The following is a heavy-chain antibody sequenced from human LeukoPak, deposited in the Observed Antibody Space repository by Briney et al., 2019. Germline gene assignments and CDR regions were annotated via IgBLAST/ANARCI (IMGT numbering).Heavy chain of an antibody. CDR2: INHSGST. V-gene: IGHV4-34*01. CDR3: ARDSPTSTSCFDY. J-gene: IGHJ4*02. Sequence: SETLSLTCAVYGGTFGGYYWSWIRQPPGKGLVWIGEINHSGSTNYNPSLKSRVTISADTSKNQFSLKLSSVTAADTAVYYCARDSPTSTSCFDYWGQGTLVTVSS. D-gene: IGHD2-2*01. CDR1: GGTFGGYY.